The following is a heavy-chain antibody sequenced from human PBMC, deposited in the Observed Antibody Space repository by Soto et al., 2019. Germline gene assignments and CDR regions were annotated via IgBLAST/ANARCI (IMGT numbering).Heavy chain of an antibody. CDR1: GGSFSDFA. CDR3: ARGGIVAVPAALSSYHDYTNSRFHS. J-gene: IGHJ4*02. CDR2: IIPMFAAS. Sequence: QVQLAQSGAEVRKPGSSVKVSCGASGGSFSDFAFSWVRQAPGQGLEWMGGIIPMFAASKYAQRFQDRVTITADESTNTVYLALSSLTSDDTATYYCARGGIVAVPAALSSYHDYTNSRFHSWGQGTLVTVSS. V-gene: IGHV1-69*01. D-gene: IGHD2-15*01.